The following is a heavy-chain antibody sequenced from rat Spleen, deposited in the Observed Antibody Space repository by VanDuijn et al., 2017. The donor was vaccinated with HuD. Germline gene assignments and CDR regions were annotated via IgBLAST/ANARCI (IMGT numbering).Heavy chain of an antibody. D-gene: IGHD1-11*01. CDR1: GLSFSNYD. CDR2: ISTGGGNT. Sequence: EVQLVESDGGLVQPGRSLKLSCAASGLSFSNYDMAWVRQAPTKGLEWVASISTGGGNTYYRDSVKGRFTISRDNAKNTLYLQMDSLRSEDTATYYCVRGGYNYGGYLPFAYWGQGTLVTVSS. CDR3: VRGGYNYGGYLPFAY. V-gene: IGHV5S13*01. J-gene: IGHJ3*01.